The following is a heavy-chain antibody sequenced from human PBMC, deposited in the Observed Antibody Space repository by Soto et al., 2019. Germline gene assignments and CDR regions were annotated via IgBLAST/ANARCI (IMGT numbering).Heavy chain of an antibody. CDR1: GFTFSSYA. J-gene: IGHJ4*02. CDR3: AKDRNTGSWYGYFDL. V-gene: IGHV3-23*01. Sequence: GGSLRLSCAASGFTFSSYAMSWVRQTPGKGLEWVSAISDFGATTYYADSVKGRFTISRDNSKNTFYLQMNSLRAEDTAAYYCAKDRNTGSWYGYFDLWGQGTLVTVSS. D-gene: IGHD6-13*01. CDR2: ISDFGATT.